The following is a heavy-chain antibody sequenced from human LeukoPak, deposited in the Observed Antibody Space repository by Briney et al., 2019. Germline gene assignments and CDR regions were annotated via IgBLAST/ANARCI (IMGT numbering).Heavy chain of an antibody. V-gene: IGHV1-69*04. D-gene: IGHD3-10*01. CDR1: GGTFSFYA. J-gene: IGHJ4*02. CDR2: IIPIPGMA. Sequence: GSSVTVSCKASGGTFSFYAINWVRQAPGQGLEWMGRIIPIPGMANYAQKFQGRVTIPADSSTSTAYMEVSSLRSEDTAVYYCARAVVVARGLMAYFDYWGQGTLVTVSS. CDR3: ARAVVVARGLMAYFDY.